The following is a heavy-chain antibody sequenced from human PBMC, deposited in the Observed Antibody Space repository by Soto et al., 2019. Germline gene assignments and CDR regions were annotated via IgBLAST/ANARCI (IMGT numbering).Heavy chain of an antibody. CDR2: ISWDGGST. CDR3: AKGKTYDFWSGHPGGMDV. Sequence: GSLRLSCAASVFTFDDYTMHWVRQAPGKGLEWVSLISWDGGSTYYADSVKGRFTISRDNSKNSLYLQMNSLRTEDTALYYCAKGKTYDFWSGHPGGMDVWGQGTTVTVSS. J-gene: IGHJ6*02. D-gene: IGHD3-3*01. V-gene: IGHV3-43*01. CDR1: VFTFDDYT.